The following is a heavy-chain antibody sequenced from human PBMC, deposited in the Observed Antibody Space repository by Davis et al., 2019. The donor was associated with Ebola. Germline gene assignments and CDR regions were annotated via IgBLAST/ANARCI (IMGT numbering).Heavy chain of an antibody. CDR3: ARERSLVVSAIGTVFDL. Sequence: PGGSLRLSCAASGFTFSNDWMTWVRQAPGKGLEWVANIKQDGSEKNYVDSVKGRFTISRDNAKNSLYLQMNSLRGEDTAVYYCARERSLVVSAIGTVFDLWDQGALVTVYS. D-gene: IGHD2-8*02. V-gene: IGHV3-7*01. J-gene: IGHJ4*02. CDR2: IKQDGSEK. CDR1: GFTFSNDW.